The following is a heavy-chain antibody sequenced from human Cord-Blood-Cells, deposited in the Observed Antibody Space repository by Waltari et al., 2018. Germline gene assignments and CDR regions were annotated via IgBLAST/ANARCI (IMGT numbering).Heavy chain of an antibody. D-gene: IGHD6-6*01. Sequence: QITLKESGPTLVKPTKTLTLTCTFSGFSLSTSGVGVGWIRQTPGKALEGLALIYSDDDKRYSPSLKSRLTITKDTSKNQVVLTMTNMDPVDTATYYCAHMSLSGYSSSSDAFDIWGQGTMVTVSS. CDR2: IYSDDDK. CDR1: GFSLSTSGVG. V-gene: IGHV2-5*02. CDR3: AHMSLSGYSSSSDAFDI. J-gene: IGHJ3*02.